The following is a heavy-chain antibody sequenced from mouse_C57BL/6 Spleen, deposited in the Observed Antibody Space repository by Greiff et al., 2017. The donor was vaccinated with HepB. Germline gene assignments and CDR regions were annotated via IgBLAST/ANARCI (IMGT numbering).Heavy chain of an antibody. CDR3: ARIHDGYYDAMDY. Sequence: QVQLQQPGAELVKPGASVKLSCKASGYTFTSYWMHWVKQRPGQGLEWIGMIHPNSGSTNYNEKFKSKATLTVDKSSSTAYMQLSSLTSEDSAVYYCARIHDGYYDAMDYWGQGTSVTVSS. CDR1: GYTFTSYW. D-gene: IGHD2-3*01. J-gene: IGHJ4*01. CDR2: IHPNSGST. V-gene: IGHV1-64*01.